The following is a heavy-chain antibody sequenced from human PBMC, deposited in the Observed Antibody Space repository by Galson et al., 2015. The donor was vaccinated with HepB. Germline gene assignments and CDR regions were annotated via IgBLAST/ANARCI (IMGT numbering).Heavy chain of an antibody. CDR1: GFTVSSNY. J-gene: IGHJ4*02. CDR2: IYSIYNGGNT. V-gene: IGHV3-53*01. CDR3: ARLVWSGYHFDY. Sequence: SLRLSCAASGFTVSSNYMTWVRQAPGKGLEWVSVIYSIYNGGNTYYADSVKGRFTISRDNSKNTLYLQMNSLRAEDTAVYYCARLVWSGYHFDYWGQGTLVTVSS. D-gene: IGHD3-3*01.